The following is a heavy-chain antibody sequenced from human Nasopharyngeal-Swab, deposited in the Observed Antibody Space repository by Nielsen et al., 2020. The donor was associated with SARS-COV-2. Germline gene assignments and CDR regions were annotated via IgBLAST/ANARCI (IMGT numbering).Heavy chain of an antibody. V-gene: IGHV4-4*07. CDR2: IYTSGST. D-gene: IGHD6-19*01. Sequence: SETLSLTCTVSGGSISSYYWSWIRQPAGKGLEWIGRIYTSGSTNYNPSLKSRVTMSVDTSKNQFSLKLSSVTAADTAVYYCAREERWYSSGWFYYWGQGTLVTVSS. J-gene: IGHJ4*02. CDR3: AREERWYSSGWFYY. CDR1: GGSISSYY.